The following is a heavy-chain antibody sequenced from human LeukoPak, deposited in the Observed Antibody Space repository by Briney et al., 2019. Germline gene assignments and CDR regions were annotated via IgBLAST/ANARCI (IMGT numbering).Heavy chain of an antibody. CDR1: GGSFSGFY. J-gene: IGHJ4*02. CDR3: ARGGLDTKRGGYFDF. Sequence: SETLSLTCAVYGGSFSGFYWSWIRQPPGKGLEWIGEISHSGTTYYNPSLESRVTVSVDTSKSQFSLGLSSVTAADTAVYYCARGGLDTKRGGYFDFWGQGILVTVSS. V-gene: IGHV4-34*01. CDR2: ISHSGTT. D-gene: IGHD5-18*01.